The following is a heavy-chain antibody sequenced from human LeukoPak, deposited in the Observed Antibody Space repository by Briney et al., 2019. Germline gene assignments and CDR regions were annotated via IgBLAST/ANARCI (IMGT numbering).Heavy chain of an antibody. CDR2: ISSSSSTI. CDR3: ARSKSGTYGCFDP. J-gene: IGHJ5*02. Sequence: GGSLRLSCAASGFTFSSYSMNWVRQAPGKGLEWVSYISSSSSTIFYADSVKGRFTISRDNAQNSLYLQMNSLRDEDTAVYYCARSKSGTYGCFDPWGQGTLVTVSS. CDR1: GFTFSSYS. V-gene: IGHV3-48*02. D-gene: IGHD4-17*01.